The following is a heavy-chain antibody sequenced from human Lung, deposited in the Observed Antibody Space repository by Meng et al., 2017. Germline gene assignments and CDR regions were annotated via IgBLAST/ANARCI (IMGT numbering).Heavy chain of an antibody. CDR2: INHSGST. J-gene: IGHJ4*02. CDR3: ARGPTTMAHDFDY. CDR1: GGSFSDYY. Sequence: QVQLKQWGEGLLKPSETLSLTCVVSGGSFSDYYWSWIRQPPGKGLEWIGEINHSGSTNYNPSLESRATTSVDTSQNNLSLKLSSVTAADSAVYYCARGPTTMAHDFDYWGQGTLVTVSS. D-gene: IGHD4-11*01. V-gene: IGHV4-34*01.